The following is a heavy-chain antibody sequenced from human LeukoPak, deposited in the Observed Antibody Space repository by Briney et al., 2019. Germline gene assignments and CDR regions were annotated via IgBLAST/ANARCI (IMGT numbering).Heavy chain of an antibody. Sequence: PSETLSLTCTVSGGSISNYYWSWIRQPPGKGLEWIGYIYYSGSTNYNPSLKSRVTISVDTSKNQFSLKLSSVTAADTAVYYCARGYKRKKTYYYYGRDVWGQGTTVTVSS. V-gene: IGHV4-59*01. J-gene: IGHJ6*02. CDR3: ARGYKRKKTYYYYGRDV. CDR2: IYYSGST. CDR1: GGSISNYY. D-gene: IGHD5-24*01.